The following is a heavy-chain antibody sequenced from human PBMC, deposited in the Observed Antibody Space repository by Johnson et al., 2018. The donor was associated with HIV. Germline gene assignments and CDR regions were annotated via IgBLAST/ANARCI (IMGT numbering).Heavy chain of an antibody. V-gene: IGHV3-30-3*01. CDR2: ISYDGSNK. D-gene: IGHD2-2*01. CDR1: GFTFTSYT. Sequence: QVQLVESGGGVVQPGRSLRLSCAASGFTFTSYTMHWVRQAPGKGLEWVALISYDGSNKYYAASVKCRFTISRYEARNTLYLQMNSLRVEDTALYYCAKDGDDGDEADGTKGAVDIWGQGTM. J-gene: IGHJ3*02. CDR3: AKDGDDGDEADGTKGAVDI.